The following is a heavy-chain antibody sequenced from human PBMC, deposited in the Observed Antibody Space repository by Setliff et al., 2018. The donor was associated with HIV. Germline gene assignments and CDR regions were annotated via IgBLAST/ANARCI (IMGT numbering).Heavy chain of an antibody. V-gene: IGHV4-4*09. D-gene: IGHD3-16*01. CDR2: IYTSGST. J-gene: IGHJ3*02. CDR1: GGSISSYY. Sequence: SETLSLTCTVSGGSISSYYWSWIRPPPGKGLEWIGYIYTSGSTNSNPSLTSRVTISVDTSKIQFSLTLSSVTAADTAVYYCARHGAWGAFDIWGQGTMVTVSS. CDR3: ARHGAWGAFDI.